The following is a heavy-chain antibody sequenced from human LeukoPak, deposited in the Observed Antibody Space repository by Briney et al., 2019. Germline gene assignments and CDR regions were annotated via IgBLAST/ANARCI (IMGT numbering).Heavy chain of an antibody. CDR3: ARASSSWGGFDY. CDR2: IYYSGSA. D-gene: IGHD6-13*01. J-gene: IGHJ4*02. CDR1: GGSISSGDYY. Sequence: SQTLSLTCTVSGGSISSGDYYWSWIRQPPGKGMEWIGYIYYSGSAYYSPSLKSRLTISVDTSKNQFSLKLSSVTAADTAVYYCARASSSWGGFDYWGQGTLVTVSS. V-gene: IGHV4-30-4*08.